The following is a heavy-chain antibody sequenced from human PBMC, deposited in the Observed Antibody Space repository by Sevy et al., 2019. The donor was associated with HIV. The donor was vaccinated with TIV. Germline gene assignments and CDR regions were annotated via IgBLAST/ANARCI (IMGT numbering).Heavy chain of an antibody. D-gene: IGHD6-13*01. CDR1: GGSISSYY. J-gene: IGHJ6*03. Sequence: SETLSLTCTVSGGSISSYYWSWIRHPPGKGLEWIGYIYYSGSTNYNPSLKSRVTISVDTSKNQFSLKLSSVTAADTAVYYCARGIAAAGTYYYYYTDVWGKGTTVTVSS. CDR2: IYYSGST. CDR3: ARGIAAAGTYYYYYTDV. V-gene: IGHV4-59*01.